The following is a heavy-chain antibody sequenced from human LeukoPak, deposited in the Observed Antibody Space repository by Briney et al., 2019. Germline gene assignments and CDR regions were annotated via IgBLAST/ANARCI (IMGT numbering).Heavy chain of an antibody. CDR1: GFTFSSYA. CDR2: ISETGDSK. V-gene: IGHV3-23*01. CDR3: AKVWRGNYYDY. D-gene: IGHD1-1*01. Sequence: GGSLRLSCAASGFTFSSYAMSWVRQAPGKGLEWVSSISETGDSKYYADSVQGRFTISRDNSKNTLYLQMNSLRSEDTALYYCAKVWRGNYYDYWGQGTLVTVSS. J-gene: IGHJ4*02.